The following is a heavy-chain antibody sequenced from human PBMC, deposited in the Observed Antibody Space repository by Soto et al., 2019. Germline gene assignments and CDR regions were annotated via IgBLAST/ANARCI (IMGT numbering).Heavy chain of an antibody. D-gene: IGHD6-13*01. Sequence: QITLKESGPTLVKPTQTLTLTCTFSGFSLSTSGVGVGWIRQPPGKALEWLALIYWNDDKRYSPSLKSRLTITNDTSKNQVVLTMTNMDPVDTATYYCAHSWGAAAGTDYYYGMAVWGQGTTVTVAS. V-gene: IGHV2-5*01. J-gene: IGHJ6*02. CDR1: GFSLSTSGVG. CDR3: AHSWGAAAGTDYYYGMAV. CDR2: IYWNDDK.